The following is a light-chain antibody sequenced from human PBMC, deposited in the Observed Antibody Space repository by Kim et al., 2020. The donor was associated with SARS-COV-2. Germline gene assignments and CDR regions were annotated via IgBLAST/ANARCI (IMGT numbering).Light chain of an antibody. Sequence: SVNISCTGTGANLGADYHVHWYQQLPGTAPKPLIHASPNRPSGVLNRFPASKSGTAASLAITGLQAEEEPDYSCRSYVRSLSVPVFGGGTQLTVL. V-gene: IGLV1-40*01. J-gene: IGLJ3*02. CDR2: ASP. CDR1: GANLGADYH. CDR3: RSYVRSLSVPV.